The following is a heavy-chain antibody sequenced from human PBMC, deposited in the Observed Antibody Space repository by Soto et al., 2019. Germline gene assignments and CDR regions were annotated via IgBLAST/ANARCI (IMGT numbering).Heavy chain of an antibody. Sequence: QITLKESGPPLVKPTQTLTLTCTFSGFSLSTSGVGVGWIRQPPGKALEWLALVYWDDDKRHSPSLKSRLTITKDTXXNXVXRTLPNLHPVDTATYYCAHTNIVVVVAATPANWFDPWGQGTLVTVSS. V-gene: IGHV2-5*02. D-gene: IGHD2-15*01. CDR3: AHTNIVVVVAATPANWFDP. CDR2: VYWDDDK. J-gene: IGHJ5*02. CDR1: GFSLSTSGVG.